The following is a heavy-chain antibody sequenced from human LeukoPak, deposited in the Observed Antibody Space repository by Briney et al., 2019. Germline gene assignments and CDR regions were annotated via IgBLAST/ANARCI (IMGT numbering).Heavy chain of an antibody. D-gene: IGHD3-22*01. CDR2: ITPILGIA. CDR3: ASQDSSGYYLIDY. Sequence: GSSVTLSCTASGGTFSSYALSWVRQAPGQGLEWIGGITPILGIANYAQDLQGRVTITADKSTNTAYMELSSLRSEDTAVYYCASQDSSGYYLIDYWGKGTRVTVSS. V-gene: IGHV1-69*04. J-gene: IGHJ4*02. CDR1: GGTFSSYA.